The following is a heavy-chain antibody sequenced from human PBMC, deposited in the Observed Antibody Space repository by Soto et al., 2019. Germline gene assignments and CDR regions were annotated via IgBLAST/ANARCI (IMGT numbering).Heavy chain of an antibody. CDR3: AKDRREGGNSAFYLDF. CDR1: GFKFSNYA. V-gene: IGHV3-23*01. D-gene: IGHD3-16*01. J-gene: IGHJ4*02. CDR2: ISATGGGT. Sequence: LRLSCAASGFKFSNYAMSWVRQAPGKGLEWVSLISATGGGTYYADSVKGRFTISRDNSHNTLYLQVHSLTAEDTAVYYCAKDRREGGNSAFYLDFWGQGAKVTVYS.